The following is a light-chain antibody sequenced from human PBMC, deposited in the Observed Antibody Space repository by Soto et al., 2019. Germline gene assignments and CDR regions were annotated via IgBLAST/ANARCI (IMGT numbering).Light chain of an antibody. CDR1: QSVTTK. V-gene: IGKV3-20*01. Sequence: PRGRVTLSCRASQSVTTKLAWYQHKPVQSPRLRIAGASSRATGIPGRFSGSGSGTDFTLTISSLEPEDFAVYYCQQYGSSPKTFGQGPKVDIK. CDR3: QQYGSSPKT. CDR2: GAS. J-gene: IGKJ1*01.